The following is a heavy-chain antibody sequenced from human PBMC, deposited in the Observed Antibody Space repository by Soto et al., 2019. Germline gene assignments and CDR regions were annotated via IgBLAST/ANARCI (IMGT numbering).Heavy chain of an antibody. CDR3: ARVRVERATGKGGYWFDP. J-gene: IGHJ5*02. CDR2: IRAYNGNT. Sequence: QVQLVQSGAEVKKPGVSVKVSCKASGYTFTSYGISWVRQAPGQGLEWMGWIRAYNGNTNYAQKLQGRVTMTTDTSTSTAYMELRSLRSDDTAVYYCARVRVERATGKGGYWFDPWGQGTLVTVSS. D-gene: IGHD1-26*01. CDR1: GYTFTSYG. V-gene: IGHV1-18*01.